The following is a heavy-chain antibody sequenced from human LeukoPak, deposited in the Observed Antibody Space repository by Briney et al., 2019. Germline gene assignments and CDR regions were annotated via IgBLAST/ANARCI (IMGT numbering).Heavy chain of an antibody. J-gene: IGHJ4*02. D-gene: IGHD4-17*01. V-gene: IGHV3-30-3*01. CDR3: ATLPT. CDR2: ISYDGNNK. CDR1: GFTFSSYA. Sequence: PGRSLRLSCAASGFTFSSYAMHWGRQAPGKGLEWVAVISYDGNNKYYADSVKGRFTISRDNPKNTLYLQMNSLRAEDTALYYCATLPTWGQGTLVTVSS.